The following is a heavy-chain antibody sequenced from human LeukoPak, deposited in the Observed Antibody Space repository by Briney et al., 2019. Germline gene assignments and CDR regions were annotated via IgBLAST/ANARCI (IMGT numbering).Heavy chain of an antibody. V-gene: IGHV7-4-1*02. Sequence: ASVKVSCKASGYTFTSYAMNWVRQAPGQGLEWMGWINTNTGNPTYAQGFTGRFVLSLDTSVSTAYLQISSLKAEDTAVYYCARVLMLAREEYYFDYWGQGTLVTVSS. CDR2: INTNTGNP. J-gene: IGHJ4*02. D-gene: IGHD3-16*01. CDR1: GYTFTSYA. CDR3: ARVLMLAREEYYFDY.